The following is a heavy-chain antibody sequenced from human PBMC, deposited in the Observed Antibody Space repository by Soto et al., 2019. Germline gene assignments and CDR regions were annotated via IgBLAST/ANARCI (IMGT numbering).Heavy chain of an antibody. J-gene: IGHJ4*02. CDR2: ISGSGGST. CDR1: GFTFSSYA. CDR3: AKSDYYGSGSYYNFIMGSREGLNDY. Sequence: GGSLRLSCAASGFTFSSYAMSWVRQAPGKGLEWVSAISGSGGSTYYADSVKGRFTISRDNSKNTLYLQMNSLRAEDTAVYYCAKSDYYGSGSYYNFIMGSREGLNDYWGQGTLVTVSS. D-gene: IGHD3-10*01. V-gene: IGHV3-23*01.